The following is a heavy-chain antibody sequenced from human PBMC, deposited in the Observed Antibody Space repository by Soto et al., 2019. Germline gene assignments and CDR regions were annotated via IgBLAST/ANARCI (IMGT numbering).Heavy chain of an antibody. J-gene: IGHJ6*02. Sequence: SVKVSCKASGFTFTSSAVQWVRQARGQRLEWIGWIVVGSGNTNYAQKFQERVTITRDMSTSTAYMELSSLRSEDTAVYYCAAIRYGDYPLYYYYGMDVWGQGTTVTVSS. V-gene: IGHV1-58*01. D-gene: IGHD4-17*01. CDR2: IVVGSGNT. CDR3: AAIRYGDYPLYYYYGMDV. CDR1: GFTFTSSA.